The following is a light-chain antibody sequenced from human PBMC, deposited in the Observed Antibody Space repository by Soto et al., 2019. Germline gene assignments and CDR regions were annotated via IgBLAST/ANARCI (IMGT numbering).Light chain of an antibody. CDR1: SSDVGDYNF. CDR3: SSHTSSSIWV. J-gene: IGLJ3*02. CDR2: EVS. Sequence: QSALTQPASVSGSPGQSITISCTGTSSDVGDYNFVSWYQQLPGKAPKLMIYEVSHRPSGVSNRFSGSKSGNTASLTISGLLAEDEAHYYCSSHTSSSIWVFGGVTKLTVL. V-gene: IGLV2-14*03.